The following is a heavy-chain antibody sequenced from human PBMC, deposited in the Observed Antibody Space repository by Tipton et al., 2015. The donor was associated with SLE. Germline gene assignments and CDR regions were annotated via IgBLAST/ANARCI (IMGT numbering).Heavy chain of an antibody. CDR1: GGSISSYY. V-gene: IGHV4-59*08. J-gene: IGHJ4*02. CDR2: IHRSGST. CDR3: ARLGSTTYLTLDGFYFDY. Sequence: TLSLTCTVSGGSISSYYWSWIRQPPGKGLEWIGYIHRSGSTSYSPSLRSRVTISVDTSKNRLSLKVNSVTAADTTVYFCARLGSTTYLTLDGFYFDYWGQGTRVTVSS. D-gene: IGHD2/OR15-2a*01.